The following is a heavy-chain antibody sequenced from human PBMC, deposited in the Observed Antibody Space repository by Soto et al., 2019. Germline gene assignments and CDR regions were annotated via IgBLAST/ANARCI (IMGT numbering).Heavy chain of an antibody. J-gene: IGHJ6*02. CDR2: ISGSGGST. D-gene: IGHD3-9*01. CDR3: ANIEGYYDILTAPFEDV. V-gene: IGHV3-23*01. Sequence: EVQLLESGGGLVQPGGSLRLSCAASGFTFSSYAMSWVRQAPGKGLEWVSAISGSGGSTYYADSVKGRFTISRDNSKNTLYLQLNSLRAEDTAVYYCANIEGYYDILTAPFEDVWGQGTTVTVSS. CDR1: GFTFSSYA.